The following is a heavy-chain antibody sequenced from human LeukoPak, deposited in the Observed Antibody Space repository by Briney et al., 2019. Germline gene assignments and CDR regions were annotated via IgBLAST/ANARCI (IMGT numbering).Heavy chain of an antibody. CDR1: GFSFSSYS. J-gene: IGHJ4*02. D-gene: IGHD1-26*01. V-gene: IGHV3-30*02. Sequence: PGGSLRLSCAASGFSFSSYSFHWVRQAPGKGLEWVAVIRSDGSQKYYADSVEGRFTISRDNSKDTLYLQMNSLRAEDTAVYYCLKESRGAAIFDYWGQGTLVTVSS. CDR3: LKESRGAAIFDY. CDR2: IRSDGSQK.